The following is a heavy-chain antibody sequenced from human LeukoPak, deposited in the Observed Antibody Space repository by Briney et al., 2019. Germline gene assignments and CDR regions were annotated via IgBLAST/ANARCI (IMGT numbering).Heavy chain of an antibody. CDR3: AGGQGWHFDL. Sequence: GRSLRLSCAASGFTFDDYAMHWVRQAPGKGLEWVSGISWNSGSIGYADSVKGRFTISRDNAKNSLFLQMNSLRAEDTAIYYCAGGQGWHFDLWGRGTLISVSS. J-gene: IGHJ2*01. D-gene: IGHD2-15*01. CDR2: ISWNSGSI. V-gene: IGHV3-9*01. CDR1: GFTFDDYA.